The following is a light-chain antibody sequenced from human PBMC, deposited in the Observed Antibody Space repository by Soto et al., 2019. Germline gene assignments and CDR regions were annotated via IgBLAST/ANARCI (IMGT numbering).Light chain of an antibody. J-gene: IGLJ1*01. CDR3: SLYISGSTYV. CDR2: EVN. V-gene: IGLV2-8*01. CDR1: TSDVGGYDY. Sequence: QSVLTQPPSASGSPGQSVTISCTGTTSDVGGYDYVSWYQQHPGKAPKVLLYEVNKRPSGVPDRFSGSKSGNTASLTVSGLQSEDEADYYCSLYISGSTYVFGTGTKLTVL.